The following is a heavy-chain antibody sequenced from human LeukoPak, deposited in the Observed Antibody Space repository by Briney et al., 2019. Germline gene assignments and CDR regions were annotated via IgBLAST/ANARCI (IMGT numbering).Heavy chain of an antibody. V-gene: IGHV5-51*01. Sequence: GESLRISGKGSGYSFTSYWIGWVRKMPGKGLEWMGIIYPGDSDTRYSPSFQGQVTISADKSISTAYLQWSSLKASDTAMYYCARSVDYYDFWSGYYFDYWGQGTLVTVSS. CDR3: ARSVDYYDFWSGYYFDY. CDR2: IYPGDSDT. D-gene: IGHD3-3*01. J-gene: IGHJ4*02. CDR1: GYSFTSYW.